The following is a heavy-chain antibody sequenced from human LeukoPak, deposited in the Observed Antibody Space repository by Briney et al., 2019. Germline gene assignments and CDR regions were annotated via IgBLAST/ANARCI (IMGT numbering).Heavy chain of an antibody. CDR3: ARYYCGGGSCLPDY. Sequence: PSETLSLTCTVSGGSISGYYWTWIRQPPGEGLEWIGYLHYSGTTNYNPSLKSRVTMSVDTSKNQFSLNLRSASAADTAVYYCARYYCGGGSCLPDYWGQGTLVTVSS. J-gene: IGHJ4*02. D-gene: IGHD2-15*01. CDR2: LHYSGTT. CDR1: GGSISGYY. V-gene: IGHV4-59*01.